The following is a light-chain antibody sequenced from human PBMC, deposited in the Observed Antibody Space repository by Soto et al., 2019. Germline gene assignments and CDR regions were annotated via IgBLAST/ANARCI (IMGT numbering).Light chain of an antibody. CDR1: SSDVGAYKY. CDR3: SSYTASSTPWV. Sequence: QSALTQPASVSGSPGQSITISCTGTSSDVGAYKYVSWYQQHPGKAPKLMIYEVSNRPSGVSDRFSGSKSGNTASLTISGLQAEDEADYYCSSYTASSTPWVFGGGTKVTVL. V-gene: IGLV2-14*01. J-gene: IGLJ3*02. CDR2: EVS.